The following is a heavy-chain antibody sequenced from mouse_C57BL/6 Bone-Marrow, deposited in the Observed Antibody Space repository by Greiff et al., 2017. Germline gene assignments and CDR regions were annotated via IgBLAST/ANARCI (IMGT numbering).Heavy chain of an antibody. V-gene: IGHV1-81*01. CDR3: ARRFIPRAMDY. D-gene: IGHD1-1*01. Sequence: QVQLQQSGAELARPGASVKLSCKASGYTFTSYGISWVKQRTGQGLEWIGEIYPRSGNTYYNEKFKGKATLTADQSSSTAYMELRSRTSEDSAVYFCARRFIPRAMDYWGQGTSVTVSS. CDR1: GYTFTSYG. J-gene: IGHJ4*01. CDR2: IYPRSGNT.